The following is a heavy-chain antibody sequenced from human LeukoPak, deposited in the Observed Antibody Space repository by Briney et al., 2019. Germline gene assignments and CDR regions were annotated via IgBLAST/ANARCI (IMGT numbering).Heavy chain of an antibody. CDR1: GYTFTSYG. V-gene: IGHV1-18*01. J-gene: IGHJ5*02. Sequence: ASVKVSCKASGYTFTSYGISWVRQAPGQGLEWMGWISAYNGNTNYAQKLQGRVTMTTDTSTSTAYMELRSLRSDDTAVCYCARSPYCSSTSCYDWFDPWGQGTLVTVSS. CDR2: ISAYNGNT. D-gene: IGHD2-2*01. CDR3: ARSPYCSSTSCYDWFDP.